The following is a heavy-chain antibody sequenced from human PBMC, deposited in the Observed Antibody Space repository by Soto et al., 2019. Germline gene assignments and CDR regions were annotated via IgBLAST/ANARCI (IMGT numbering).Heavy chain of an antibody. D-gene: IGHD3-10*01. CDR3: ARDYMVRGVMRWFDP. J-gene: IGHJ5*02. CDR1: GGSISSSNW. Sequence: QVQLHESGPGLVKPSGTLSLTCAVSGGSISSSNWWSWVRQPPGKGLEWIGESYHSGSTNYNPSLKSRVTISVDKSKTQFSLKLSSVTAADTAVYYCARDYMVRGVMRWFDPWGQGSLVTVSS. V-gene: IGHV4-4*02. CDR2: SYHSGST.